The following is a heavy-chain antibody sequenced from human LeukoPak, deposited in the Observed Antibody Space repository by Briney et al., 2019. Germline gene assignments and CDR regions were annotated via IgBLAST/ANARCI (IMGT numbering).Heavy chain of an antibody. D-gene: IGHD4-17*01. J-gene: IGHJ6*02. Sequence: KVSCKASGGAFSIYTISWVRQAPGQGLEWMGRIIPILGMANYAQKFQGRVTITADKSTSTAYMELSSLRSEDTAVYYCARDGDYGDPSGMDVWGQGTTVTVSS. CDR1: GGAFSIYT. CDR3: ARDGDYGDPSGMDV. V-gene: IGHV1-69*04. CDR2: IIPILGMA.